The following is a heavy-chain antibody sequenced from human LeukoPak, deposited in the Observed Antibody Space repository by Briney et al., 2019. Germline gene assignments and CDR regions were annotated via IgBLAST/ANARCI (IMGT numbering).Heavy chain of an antibody. CDR1: GGSISSDRFY. J-gene: IGHJ4*02. V-gene: IGHV4-61*02. CDR2: IKGSIT. CDR3: ARVPDWTYAADY. D-gene: IGHD3/OR15-3a*01. Sequence: SETLSLTCTVSGGSISSDRFYWTSVRQPAGKGLEWIGRIKGSITNYNPSLKSRVNISVDTSTNQFSLKLNSLTAADTAVYYCARVPDWTYAADYWGQGTLVTVSS.